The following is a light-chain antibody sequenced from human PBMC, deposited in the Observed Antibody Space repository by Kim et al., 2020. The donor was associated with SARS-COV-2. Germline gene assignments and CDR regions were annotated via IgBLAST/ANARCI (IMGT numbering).Light chain of an antibody. Sequence: SPGERATLSCRASQSVSSFYLVWYQQKPGQAPRLLIYGASTRATGIPDRFSGSGSGTDFTLTISRLEPEDVAVYFCQQYGNSSWTFGQGTKVDIK. CDR2: GAS. J-gene: IGKJ1*01. V-gene: IGKV3-20*01. CDR3: QQYGNSSWT. CDR1: QSVSSFY.